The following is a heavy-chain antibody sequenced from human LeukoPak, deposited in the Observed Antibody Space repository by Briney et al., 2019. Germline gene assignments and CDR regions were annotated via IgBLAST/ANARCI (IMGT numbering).Heavy chain of an antibody. J-gene: IGHJ1*01. D-gene: IGHD4-17*01. CDR2: IYYSGST. V-gene: IGHV4-59*01. CDR1: GGSISSYY. CDR3: ARGYYGDYVSDSYFQH. Sequence: SETLSLTCTVSGGSISSYYWSWIRQPPGKGLEWIGYIYYSGSTNYNPSLKSRVTISVDTSKNQFSLKLSSATAADTAVYYCARGYYGDYVSDSYFQHWGQGTLVTVSS.